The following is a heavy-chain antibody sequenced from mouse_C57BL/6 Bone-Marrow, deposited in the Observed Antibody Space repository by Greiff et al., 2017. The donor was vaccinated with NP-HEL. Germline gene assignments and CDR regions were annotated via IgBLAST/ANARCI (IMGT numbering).Heavy chain of an antibody. J-gene: IGHJ3*01. Sequence: QVQLQQSGAELVRPGTSVKMSCKASGYTFTNYWIGWAKQRPGHGLEWIGDIYPGGGYTNYNEKFKGKATLTADNSSSTAYMQFSSLTSEDSAIYYCARGTVTTPFAYWGQGTLVTVSA. D-gene: IGHD2-2*01. CDR2: IYPGGGYT. CDR3: ARGTVTTPFAY. CDR1: GYTFTNYW. V-gene: IGHV1-63*01.